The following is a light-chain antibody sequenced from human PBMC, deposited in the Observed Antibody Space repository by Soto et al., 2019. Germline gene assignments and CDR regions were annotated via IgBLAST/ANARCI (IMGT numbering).Light chain of an antibody. CDR1: RNDIGTYNL. CDR3: FSYTDGSSLL. Sequence: QSVLTQPASVSESPGQSISISCGGGRNDIGTYNLVSWYQQHPGKAPRLIIYEGNKRPSGVSKRFSASRSGNTASLTISGLQAAYEADYDFFSYTDGSSLLCGGGTQLTVL. CDR2: EGN. V-gene: IGLV2-23*01. J-gene: IGLJ3*02.